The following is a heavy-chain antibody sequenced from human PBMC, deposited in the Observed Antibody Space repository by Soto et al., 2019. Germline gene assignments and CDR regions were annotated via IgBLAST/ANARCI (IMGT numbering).Heavy chain of an antibody. Sequence: GGSLRLSCAASGFTFSSYTINWVRPAPGKRLEWLSSISSSGYIFSTDSVRGRFTISRDNAKNSLYLQMNSLRDEDTAVYYCARDGVATNLNYYYGMDVWGQGTTVTVSS. V-gene: IGHV3-21*01. J-gene: IGHJ6*02. D-gene: IGHD1-1*01. CDR1: GFTFSSYT. CDR3: ARDGVATNLNYYYGMDV. CDR2: ISSSGYI.